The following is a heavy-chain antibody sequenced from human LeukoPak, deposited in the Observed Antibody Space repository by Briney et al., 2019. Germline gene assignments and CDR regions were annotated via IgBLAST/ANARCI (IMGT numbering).Heavy chain of an antibody. Sequence: SETLSLTCTVSGGSISSYYWSWIRQPPGKGLEWIGYIYYSGSTYYNPSLKSRVTISVDTSKNQFSLKLSSVTAADTAVYYCARDCSGSLDYWGQGTLVTVSS. CDR2: IYYSGST. V-gene: IGHV4-30-4*01. CDR1: GGSISSYY. D-gene: IGHD3-10*02. J-gene: IGHJ4*02. CDR3: ARDCSGSLDY.